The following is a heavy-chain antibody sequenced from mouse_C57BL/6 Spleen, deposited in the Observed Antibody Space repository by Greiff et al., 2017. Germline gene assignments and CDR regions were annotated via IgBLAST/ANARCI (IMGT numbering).Heavy chain of an antibody. CDR2: IYPGDGDT. V-gene: IGHV1-80*01. D-gene: IGHD2-5*01. CDR1: GYAFSSYW. J-gene: IGHJ2*01. CDR3: AREAYSNGGYFDD. Sequence: QVQLQQSGAELVKPGASVKISCKASGYAFSSYWMNWVKQRPGKGLEWIGQIYPGDGDTNYNGKFKGKATLTADKSSSTAYMQLSSLTSEDSAVYFCAREAYSNGGYFDDWGQGTTLTVSS.